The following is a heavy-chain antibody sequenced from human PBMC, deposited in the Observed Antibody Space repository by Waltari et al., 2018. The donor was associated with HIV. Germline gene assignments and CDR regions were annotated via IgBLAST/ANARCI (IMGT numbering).Heavy chain of an antibody. J-gene: IGHJ1*01. D-gene: IGHD3-9*01. CDR3: ARQHAYTSDWFSQASFFNY. CDR1: GASMRTIHYY. Sequence: LQLKESGPGLVKPSDTLSLPPAASGASMRTIHYYCAWIRQSPGERLEWIATIYYTGDTYFVPSLKNRTSISVDSSKNLLSLSLASVTAADTAIYYCARQHAYTSDWFSQASFFNYWGPGTLVTVSS. V-gene: IGHV4-39*01. CDR2: IYYTGDT.